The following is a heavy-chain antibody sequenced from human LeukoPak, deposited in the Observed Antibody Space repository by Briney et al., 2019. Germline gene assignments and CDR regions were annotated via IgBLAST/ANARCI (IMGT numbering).Heavy chain of an antibody. D-gene: IGHD3-3*01. CDR2: IYSGGST. J-gene: IGHJ4*02. CDR1: GFTVGSNY. V-gene: IGHV3-66*01. Sequence: PGGSLGLSCAASGFTVGSNYMSWVRQAPGKGLEWVSVIYSGGSTYYADSVKGRFTISRDNSKNTLYLQMNSLRAEDTAVYYCARGPPYYDFWSGYLSLDYWGQGTLVTVSS. CDR3: ARGPPYYDFWSGYLSLDY.